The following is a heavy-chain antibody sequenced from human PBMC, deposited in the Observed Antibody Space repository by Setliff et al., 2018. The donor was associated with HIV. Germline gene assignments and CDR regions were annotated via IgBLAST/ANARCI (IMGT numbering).Heavy chain of an antibody. CDR3: ARGPWIQLWSSELDAFDI. D-gene: IGHD5-18*01. CDR2: IIPIFGTT. V-gene: IGHV1-69*05. J-gene: IGHJ3*02. Sequence: SVKVSCKASGGTFSSYGISWVRQAPRQGLEWMGKIIPIFGTTDYAQKFQGRVTLTRDTSTSTVYMELSSLRSEDTAVYYCARGPWIQLWSSELDAFDIWGQGTMVTVSS. CDR1: GGTFSSYG.